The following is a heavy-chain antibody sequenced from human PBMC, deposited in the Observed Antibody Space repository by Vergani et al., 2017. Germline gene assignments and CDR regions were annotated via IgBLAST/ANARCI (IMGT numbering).Heavy chain of an antibody. CDR3: ARRQYIGSWVASYFDP. D-gene: IGHD1-26*01. V-gene: IGHV5-51*01. J-gene: IGHJ5*02. CDR2: IYPGDSET. CDR1: GFSFTSSW. Sequence: EEQLIQSGPEVRKPGDSLRISCKGSGFSFTSSWIGWVRQRPGKGLEWMGIIYPGDSETRYSTSFQGQVTISADRSKSTTYLQWASLKASDTAVYYCARRQYIGSWVASYFDPWGQGTRVTVSP.